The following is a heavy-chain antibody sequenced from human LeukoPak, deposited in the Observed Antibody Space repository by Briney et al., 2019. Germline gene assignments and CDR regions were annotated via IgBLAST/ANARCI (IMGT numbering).Heavy chain of an antibody. CDR3: AXXXXXSSSWHNLDAFDI. CDR2: IYSGGST. Sequence: GGSLRLSCEASGFNFKGSYMTWVRQAPGKGLEWVSVIYSGGSTYYADSVKGRFTISRDNSKNTLYLQMNSLRAEDTAVYYCAXXXXXSSSWHNLDAFDIWGQGTMVTVSS. V-gene: IGHV3-53*01. CDR1: GFNFKGSY. J-gene: IGHJ3*02. D-gene: IGHD6-13*01.